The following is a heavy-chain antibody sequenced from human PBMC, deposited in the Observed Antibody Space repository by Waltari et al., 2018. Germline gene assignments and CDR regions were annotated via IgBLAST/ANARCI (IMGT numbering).Heavy chain of an antibody. CDR3: ARLNPPTVTTVTEYYFDY. CDR2: INHSGST. CDR1: GWSFSGSY. V-gene: IGHV4-34*01. J-gene: IGHJ4*02. D-gene: IGHD4-17*01. Sequence: QVQLQQWGAGLLKPSETLSLTCAVYGWSFSGSYWSWIRQPPGQWLAWLWEINHSGSTNYNPALKSRVTISVDTSKNQFSLKLSSVTAADTAVYYCARLNPPTVTTVTEYYFDYWGQGTLVTVSS.